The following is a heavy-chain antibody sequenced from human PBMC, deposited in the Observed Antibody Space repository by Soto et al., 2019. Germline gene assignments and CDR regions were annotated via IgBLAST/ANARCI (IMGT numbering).Heavy chain of an antibody. CDR2: ISGSGGST. V-gene: IGHV3-23*01. CDR3: AKDPKPDFWSGYYSYYFDY. D-gene: IGHD3-3*01. J-gene: IGHJ4*02. CDR1: GFTFSSYA. Sequence: EVQLLESGGGLVQPGGSLRLSCAASGFTFSSYAMSWVRQAPGKGREWVSAISGSGGSTYYADSVKGRFTISRDNSKNTLYLQMNSLRAEDTAVYYCAKDPKPDFWSGYYSYYFDYWGQGTLVTVSS.